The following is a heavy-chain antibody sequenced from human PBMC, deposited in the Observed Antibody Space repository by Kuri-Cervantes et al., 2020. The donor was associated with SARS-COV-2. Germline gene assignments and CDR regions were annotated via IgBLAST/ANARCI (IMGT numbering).Heavy chain of an antibody. CDR3: ARGGVATPYYAMDV. J-gene: IGHJ6*02. Sequence: SVKVSCRASGGTFRNYGFSWVRQAPGQRLEWMGGIIPILGPANYAPRFQGRATITADQSTNIAYVELNSLTSEDTAVYYCARGGVATPYYAMDVWGQGTTVTVSS. CDR1: GGTFRNYG. CDR2: IIPILGPA. D-gene: IGHD2-21*01. V-gene: IGHV1-69*10.